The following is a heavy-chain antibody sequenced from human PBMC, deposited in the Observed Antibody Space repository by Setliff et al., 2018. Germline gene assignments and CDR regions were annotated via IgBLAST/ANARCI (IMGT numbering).Heavy chain of an antibody. CDR3: ARISASSSHFDY. J-gene: IGHJ4*02. V-gene: IGHV2-70*04. CDR1: GFSLNTSGMR. Sequence: VSGPTLVNPTQTLTLTCTFSGFSLNTSGMRVSWIRQPPGKALEWLARIDWDDDKFYSTSLKTRLTISKDTSKKQVVLTMTYMDPVDTATYYCARISASSSHFDYWGPGTLVTVSS. CDR2: IDWDDDK. D-gene: IGHD6-13*01.